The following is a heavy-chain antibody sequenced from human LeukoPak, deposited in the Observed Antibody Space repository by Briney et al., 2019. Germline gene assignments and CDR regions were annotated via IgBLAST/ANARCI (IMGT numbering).Heavy chain of an antibody. V-gene: IGHV5-51*01. CDR3: ASPAGATMVDAFDI. CDR2: MYPGNSNT. Sequence: GESLKISCKGSGYSFTSYSIGWVRQIPGKALEWMGIMYPGNSNTRYSPSFQGQVTISADKSISTAYLQWSSLKASDTAMYYCASPAGATMVDAFDIWGQGTMVTVSS. CDR1: GYSFTSYS. J-gene: IGHJ3*02. D-gene: IGHD1-26*01.